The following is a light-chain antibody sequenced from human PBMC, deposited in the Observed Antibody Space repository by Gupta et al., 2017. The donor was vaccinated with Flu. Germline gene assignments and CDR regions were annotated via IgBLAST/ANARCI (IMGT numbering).Light chain of an antibody. CDR3: SSVAGTNSVV. CDR1: SSDVGGYNY. J-gene: IGLJ2*01. Sequence: SVTISCTGTSSDVGGYNYGWWHQQPPGNPNLLMVYEVTKRAAGVPDFFSGSKSGNTASLTVSGRQAEEEADYYGSSVAGTNSVVFGGGTKLTVL. CDR2: EVT. V-gene: IGLV2-8*01.